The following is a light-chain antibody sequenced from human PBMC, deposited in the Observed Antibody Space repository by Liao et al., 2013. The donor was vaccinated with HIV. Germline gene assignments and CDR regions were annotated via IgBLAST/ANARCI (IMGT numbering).Light chain of an antibody. CDR2: DHS. CDR1: DWVDKR. J-gene: IGLJ1*01. V-gene: IGLV3-1*01. CDR3: QAWDTTLYV. Sequence: YELTQPPSVSVSPGQTANITCSGGDWVDKRASWYQQRPGQPPVLIIYDHSKRPSGIPERFSGSTSGSTATLIISGTQAVDEADYFCQAWDTTLYVFGTGTKVTVL.